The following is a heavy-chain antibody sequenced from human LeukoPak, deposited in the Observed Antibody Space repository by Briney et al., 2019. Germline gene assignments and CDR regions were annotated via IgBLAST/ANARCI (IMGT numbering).Heavy chain of an antibody. V-gene: IGHV3-21*01. J-gene: IGHJ4*02. CDR1: GFTFSNAW. CDR2: ISSSSSFI. Sequence: GGSLRLSCAASGFTFSNAWMSWVRQAPGKGLEWVSSISSSSSFISYADSVKGRFTVSRDNAKNSLYLQMNSLRAEDTAVYYCARDHYYYDSSGYYYYFDYWGQGTLVTVSS. D-gene: IGHD3-22*01. CDR3: ARDHYYYDSSGYYYYFDY.